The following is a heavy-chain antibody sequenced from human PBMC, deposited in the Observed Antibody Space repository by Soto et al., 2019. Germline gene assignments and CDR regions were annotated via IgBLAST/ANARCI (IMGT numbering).Heavy chain of an antibody. CDR3: ARSGAYCTSITCLFDSF. J-gene: IGHJ1*01. CDR2: ISAYNGDT. D-gene: IGHD2-8*01. CDR1: GYTFSSYG. V-gene: IGHV1-18*01. Sequence: QAQLVQSGAEVKKPAASVKVSCRASGYTFSSYGYAWVRQAPGQGLEWMGWISAYNGDTNYAQKFQDRVTLTTDTSTTTAYMELRNLGSDDTAVYYCARSGAYCTSITCLFDSFWGLGTLVTVSS.